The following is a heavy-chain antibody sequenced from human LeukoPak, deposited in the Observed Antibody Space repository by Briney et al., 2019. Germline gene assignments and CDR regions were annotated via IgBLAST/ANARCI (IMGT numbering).Heavy chain of an antibody. CDR3: AKSPYVWGIPEYYFDY. D-gene: IGHD3-16*01. CDR1: RHTFNSYG. V-gene: IGHV3-30*18. Sequence: GGSLRLPCAASRHTFNSYGKHWARHAPGKALEWVADISYDGSNKYYADSVKGRFTISRDNSKNTLYLQMNSLRAEDTAVYYCAKSPYVWGIPEYYFDYWGQGTLVTVSS. J-gene: IGHJ4*02. CDR2: ISYDGSNK.